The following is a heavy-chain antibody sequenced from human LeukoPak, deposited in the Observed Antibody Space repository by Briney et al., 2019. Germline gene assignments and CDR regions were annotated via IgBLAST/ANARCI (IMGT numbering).Heavy chain of an antibody. D-gene: IGHD6-13*01. Sequence: SEILSLTCSVSSGSISTYYWSWIRQAPGKGLEWIGFIYYSGNINYNPPLKSRATILLDTSKNQFSLKLSSVTAADTAVYYCATQPAGPASWFDPWGQGTLVTVSP. J-gene: IGHJ5*02. CDR2: IYYSGNI. CDR3: ATQPAGPASWFDP. V-gene: IGHV4-59*01. CDR1: SGSISTYY.